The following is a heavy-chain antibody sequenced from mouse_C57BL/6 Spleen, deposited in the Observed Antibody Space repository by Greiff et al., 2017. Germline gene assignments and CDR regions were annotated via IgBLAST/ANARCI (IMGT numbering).Heavy chain of an antibody. CDR2: IYPGDGDT. CDR1: GYAFSSYW. V-gene: IGHV1-80*01. CDR3: ARSKDGSSWFAY. J-gene: IGHJ3*01. Sequence: QVQLQQSGAELVKPGASVKISCKASGYAFSSYWMNWVKQRPGKGLEWIGQIYPGDGDTNYNGKFKCKATLTADKSSSTAYMQLSSLTSEDSAVYFCARSKDGSSWFAYWGQGTLVTVSA. D-gene: IGHD1-1*01.